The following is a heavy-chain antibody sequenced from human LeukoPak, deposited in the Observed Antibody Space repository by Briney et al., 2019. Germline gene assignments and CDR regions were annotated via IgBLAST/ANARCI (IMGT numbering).Heavy chain of an antibody. J-gene: IGHJ4*02. CDR3: ARGWLQFWDFDY. CDR1: GFTFSSYA. Sequence: PGGSLRLSCAASGFTFSSYAMHWVRQAPGKGLEWVAVISYDGSNKYYADSVKGRFTISRDDSKNTLYLQMNSLRAEDTAVYYCARGWLQFWDFDYWGQGTLVTVSS. CDR2: ISYDGSNK. D-gene: IGHD5-24*01. V-gene: IGHV3-30-3*01.